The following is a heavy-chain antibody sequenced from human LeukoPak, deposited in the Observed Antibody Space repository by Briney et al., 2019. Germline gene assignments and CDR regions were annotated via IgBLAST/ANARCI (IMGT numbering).Heavy chain of an antibody. D-gene: IGHD5-24*01. V-gene: IGHV1-3*01. J-gene: IGHJ4*02. CDR1: GYTFTSYA. CDR3: ARDARRDGSFDY. CDR2: INAGNGNT. Sequence: ASVKVSCKASGYTFTSYAMHWVRQAPGQRLEWMGWINAGNGNTKYSQKFQGRVTITRDTSTSTAYMELRSLRSDDTAVYYCARDARRDGSFDYWGQGTLVTVSS.